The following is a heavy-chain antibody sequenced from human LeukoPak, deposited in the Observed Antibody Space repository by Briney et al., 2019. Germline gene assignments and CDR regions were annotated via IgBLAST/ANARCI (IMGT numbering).Heavy chain of an antibody. J-gene: IGHJ4*02. CDR2: ISSSGSTI. CDR1: GFTFRSYS. CDR3: ARGYNYGYDY. Sequence: GGSLRLSCVASGFTFRSYSMNWVRQAPGKGLEWVSYISSSGSTIYYADAVKGRFTISRDNAKNSLYLQMSSLRDEDTAVYYCARGYNYGYDYGGQGTLVTVSS. D-gene: IGHD5-18*01. V-gene: IGHV3-48*02.